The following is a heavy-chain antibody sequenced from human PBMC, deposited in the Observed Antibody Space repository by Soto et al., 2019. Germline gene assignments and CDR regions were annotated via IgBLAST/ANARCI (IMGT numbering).Heavy chain of an antibody. CDR1: GFTFSSYG. CDR2: ISYDGSNK. V-gene: IGHV3-30*18. Sequence: QVQLVESGGGVVQPGKSPRLSCAASGFTFSSYGIHWVRQAPGKGLEWVAVISYDGSNKFYADSVKGRFTISRDNSNDTVYLQMDSLRAEDTAVYYCAKDFLLWGSFPDPGASDYWGQGTLVTVSS. J-gene: IGHJ4*02. D-gene: IGHD3-16*01. CDR3: AKDFLLWGSFPDPGASDY.